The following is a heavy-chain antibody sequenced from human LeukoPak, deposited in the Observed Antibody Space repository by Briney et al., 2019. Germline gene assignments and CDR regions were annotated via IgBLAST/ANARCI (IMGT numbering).Heavy chain of an antibody. D-gene: IGHD6-13*01. CDR3: AKPYSSSWSDFDY. V-gene: IGHV3-9*01. Sequence: SLRLSFSASGFTFDDFALHWVRPAPGKGLGWVPGISCNSGSIGYADSVKGRFTISRDNAKNSLYLQMNSLRAEDTALYYCAKPYSSSWSDFDYWGQGTLVTVSS. CDR2: ISCNSGSI. J-gene: IGHJ4*02. CDR1: GFTFDDFA.